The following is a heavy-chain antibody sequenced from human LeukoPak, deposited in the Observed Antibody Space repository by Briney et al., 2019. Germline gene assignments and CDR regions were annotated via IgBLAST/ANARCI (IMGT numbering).Heavy chain of an antibody. V-gene: IGHV6-1*01. J-gene: IGHJ4*02. CDR3: ARDGGDSSGSPLDY. CDR1: GDSFPCNSAA. CDR2: TYYRSKWYN. D-gene: IGHD3-22*01. Sequence: SQTLSLTCAISGDSFPCNSAAWNGIRQSPSRGREWLGRTYYRSKWYNDYAVSVKSRITINPNTSKNQFSLQLNSVTPEDTAVYYCARDGGDSSGSPLDYWGQGTLVTVSS.